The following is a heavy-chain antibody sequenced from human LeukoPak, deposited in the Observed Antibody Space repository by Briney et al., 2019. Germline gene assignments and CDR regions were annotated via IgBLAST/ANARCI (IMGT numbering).Heavy chain of an antibody. J-gene: IGHJ4*02. D-gene: IGHD3-22*01. CDR1: GFTFRNYD. V-gene: IGHV3-21*01. CDR3: ASLGGVTMIVVVEVY. CDR2: ISSSSAHI. Sequence: GGSLRLSCTGSGFTFRNYDVNWVRQAPGKGPEWVSSISSSSAHISYADSVKGRFTISRDNAKNSLHLQMDNLRAEDTAMYYCASLGGVTMIVVVEVYWGQGTLVTVSS.